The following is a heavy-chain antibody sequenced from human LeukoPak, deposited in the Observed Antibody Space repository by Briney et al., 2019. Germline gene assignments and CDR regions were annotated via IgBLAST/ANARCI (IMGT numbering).Heavy chain of an antibody. V-gene: IGHV3-33*08. CDR2: IWYDGSNK. Sequence: GGSLRLSCAASGFTFSDYYMSWIRQAPGKGLEWVAVIWYDGSNKYYADSVKGRFTISRDNSKNTLYLQMNSLRAEDTAVYYCARDPHPLVGATGADYWGQGTLVTVSS. CDR3: ARDPHPLVGATGADY. D-gene: IGHD1-26*01. J-gene: IGHJ4*02. CDR1: GFTFSDYY.